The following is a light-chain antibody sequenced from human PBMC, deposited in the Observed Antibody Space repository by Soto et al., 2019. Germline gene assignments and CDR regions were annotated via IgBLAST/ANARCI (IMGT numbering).Light chain of an antibody. CDR3: QQSYSTPLT. J-gene: IGKJ4*01. V-gene: IGKV1-39*01. CDR2: DAS. CDR1: QSIISY. Sequence: DIQMTQSPSSLSASVGDRVTITCRASQSIISYLNWYHQKPGKAPKLLLYDASSLKSGVPSRFIGSGSGTDFTLTISSLQPEDSATYDCQQSYSTPLTFGGGTKVEIK.